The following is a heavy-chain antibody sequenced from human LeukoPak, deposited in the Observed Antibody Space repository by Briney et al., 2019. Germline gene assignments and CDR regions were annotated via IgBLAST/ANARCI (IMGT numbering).Heavy chain of an antibody. CDR2: INSDRSDT. CDR1: GFTFSSYG. CDR3: ARALTGFIPGN. D-gene: IGHD3-9*01. V-gene: IGHV3-74*01. Sequence: GRSLRLSCAASGFTFSSYGMHWVRQAPGKGLEWVARINSDRSDTAYADSVKGRFTISRDNAKDTLRLQMNSLRAEDTAVYYCARALTGFIPGNWGQGTLVTVSS. J-gene: IGHJ4*02.